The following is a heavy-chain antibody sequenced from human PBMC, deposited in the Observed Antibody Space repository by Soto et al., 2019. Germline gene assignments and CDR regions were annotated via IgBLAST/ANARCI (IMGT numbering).Heavy chain of an antibody. CDR2: IYYSGST. J-gene: IGHJ5*02. D-gene: IGHD6-13*01. Sequence: SETLSLTCTVSGGSIISYYWSWILQPPWKGLEWIGYIYYSGSTNYNPSLKSRVTISVDTSKNQFSLKLSSVTAAGTAVYYCARAKAPLYSSSWYWFDPWGQGTLVTVSS. CDR3: ARAKAPLYSSSWYWFDP. V-gene: IGHV4-59*08. CDR1: GGSIISYY.